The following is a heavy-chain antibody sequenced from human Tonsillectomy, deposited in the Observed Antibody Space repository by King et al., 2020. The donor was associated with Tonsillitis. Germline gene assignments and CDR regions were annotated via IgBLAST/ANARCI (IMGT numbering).Heavy chain of an antibody. CDR1: GGSFSGYY. V-gene: IGHV4-34*01. Sequence: HVQLQQWGAGLLKPSETLSLTCAVYGGSFSGYYWSWIRQPPGKGLEWIGAINHSGSTNYNPSLKSRVTISVDTSKNQFSLKLSSVSAADTAVYYCADRRGYMDVWGKGTTVTVSS. CDR3: ADRRGYMDV. CDR2: INHSGST. D-gene: IGHD3-22*01. J-gene: IGHJ6*03.